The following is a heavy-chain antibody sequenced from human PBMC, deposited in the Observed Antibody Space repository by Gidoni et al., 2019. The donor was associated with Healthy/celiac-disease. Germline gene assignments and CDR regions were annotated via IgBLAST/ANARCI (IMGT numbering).Heavy chain of an antibody. J-gene: IGHJ4*02. V-gene: IGHV3-23*01. Sequence: EVQLLESGGGLVQPGGSLRLSCAASGFPFSSYAMSWVRQAPGKGLEWVSAISGSGGSTYYADSVKGRFTISRDNSKNTLYLQMNSLRAEDTAVYYCAKTYYYDSSGPGGWGQGTLVTVSS. CDR2: ISGSGGST. CDR1: GFPFSSYA. D-gene: IGHD3-22*01. CDR3: AKTYYYDSSGPGG.